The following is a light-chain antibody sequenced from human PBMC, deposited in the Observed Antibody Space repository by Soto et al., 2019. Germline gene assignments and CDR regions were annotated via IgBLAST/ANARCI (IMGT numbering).Light chain of an antibody. Sequence: QSALTQPPSASGSPGQSVTISCTGTGSDVGGYNYVSWYQQHPGKAPKLMIYEVNRRPSGVPDRFSGSKSGNTASLTVSGLQAEDEADYYCSSYGASSAPYVSGTGTKVTVL. J-gene: IGLJ1*01. CDR2: EVN. CDR1: GSDVGGYNY. CDR3: SSYGASSAPYV. V-gene: IGLV2-8*01.